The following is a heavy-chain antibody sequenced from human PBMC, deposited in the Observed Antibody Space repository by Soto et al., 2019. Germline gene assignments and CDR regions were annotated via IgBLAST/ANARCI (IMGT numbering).Heavy chain of an antibody. V-gene: IGHV1-2*04. CDR2: INPKSGGT. D-gene: IGHD2-8*01. J-gene: IGHJ6*02. CDR1: GYSFTDYH. CDR3: ARGDSTDCSNGVCSFFYNHDMDV. Sequence: RASVKVSCKASGYSFTDYHIHWVQQAPGQGLEWLGRINPKSGGTSTAQKFQGWVTMTTDTSISTASMKLTRLTSDDTAIYYCARGDSTDCSNGVCSFFYNHDMDVWGQGTTVTVSS.